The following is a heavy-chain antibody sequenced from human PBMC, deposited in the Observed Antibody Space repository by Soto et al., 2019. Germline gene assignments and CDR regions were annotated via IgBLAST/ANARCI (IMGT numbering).Heavy chain of an antibody. V-gene: IGHV3-30-3*01. CDR3: ARDNEGWLYSDILTGYPP. D-gene: IGHD3-9*01. CDR1: GFTFSSYV. J-gene: IGHJ5*02. Sequence: QVQLVESGGGVVQPGRSLRLSCAASGFTFSSYVMHWVRQAPGKGLEWVAVISYDGSNKYYADSVKGRFTISRDNSKHTLYLQRNSLRAEDTAVYYWARDNEGWLYSDILTGYPPWGQGTLVTVPS. CDR2: ISYDGSNK.